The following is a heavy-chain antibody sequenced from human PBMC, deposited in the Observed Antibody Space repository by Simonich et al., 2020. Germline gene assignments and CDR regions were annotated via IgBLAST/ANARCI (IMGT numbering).Heavy chain of an antibody. Sequence: QVQLVQSGAEVKKPGSSVKVSCKASGGTFSSYAISWVRQAPGQGLEWLVGIIPNLGKANYEQKFQGRVTITADKSTSTAYMELSSLRSEDTAVYYCARGGLADRRIVYYYYMDVWGKGTTVTVSS. CDR2: IIPNLGKA. CDR3: ARGGLADRRIVYYYYMDV. V-gene: IGHV1-69*06. J-gene: IGHJ6*03. CDR1: GGTFSSYA. D-gene: IGHD2-15*01.